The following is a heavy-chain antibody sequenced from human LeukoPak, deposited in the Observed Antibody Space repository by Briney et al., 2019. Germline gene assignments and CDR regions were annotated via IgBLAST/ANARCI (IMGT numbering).Heavy chain of an antibody. V-gene: IGHV3-43*02. Sequence: GGSLSLSCAASGFPFDDYAMHWVRQAPGKGLEWVSLISGDGGSTYYADSVKGRFTISRDNSKNSLYLQMNSLRTEDTALYYCAKVPGTAMVWPYYFDYWGQGTLVTVSS. CDR2: ISGDGGST. CDR3: AKVPGTAMVWPYYFDY. J-gene: IGHJ4*02. CDR1: GFPFDDYA. D-gene: IGHD5-18*01.